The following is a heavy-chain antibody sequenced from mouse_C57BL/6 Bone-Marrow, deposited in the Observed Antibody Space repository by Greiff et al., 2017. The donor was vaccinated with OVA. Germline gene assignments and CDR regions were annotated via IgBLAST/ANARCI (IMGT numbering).Heavy chain of an antibody. CDR3: ARGGWSYAMDY. CDR2: IDPANDNT. J-gene: IGHJ4*01. V-gene: IGHV14-3*02. Sequence: VQLKQSGAELVKPGASVKLSCTASGFKLTDTYVHWVKQRPEHGLEWIGEIDPANDNTKYDPKFQGKATITADTSSNTAYLQRSSLTSEDTAVYFCARGGWSYAMDYWGQGTSVTVSS. D-gene: IGHD2-3*01. CDR1: GFKLTDTY.